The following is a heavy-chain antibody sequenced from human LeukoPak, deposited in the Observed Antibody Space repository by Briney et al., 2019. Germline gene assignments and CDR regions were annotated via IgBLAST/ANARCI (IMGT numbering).Heavy chain of an antibody. CDR3: AKEGDIFGYCSGGACGGSFDI. CDR1: GLTFGSHG. J-gene: IGHJ3*02. V-gene: IGHV3-23*01. D-gene: IGHD2-15*01. Sequence: GGSLRLSCAASGLTFGSHGMTWVRQTPGKGLEWVSGISGSGSGTYYADSVKGRLTISRDNSKNTLYLQMNSLRVEDKAMYYCAKEGDIFGYCSGGACGGSFDIWGQGTVVTVSS. CDR2: ISGSGSGT.